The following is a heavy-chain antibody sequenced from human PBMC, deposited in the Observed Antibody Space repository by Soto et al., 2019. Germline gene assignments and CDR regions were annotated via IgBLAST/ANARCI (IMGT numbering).Heavy chain of an antibody. CDR1: GFTFSRHT. Sequence: QVQLVEAGGGVVQPGRSLRLSCAASGFTFSRHTMHWVHQAPGKGLEWVAAISDDGSNTYYADSVKGRFIISRYNPKITLSLQMHSLRSEDTDVHHSAREVYYDLWSGINTHAYYFDDWGQGTLVTVSS. CDR2: ISDDGSNT. J-gene: IGHJ4*02. D-gene: IGHD3-3*01. CDR3: AREVYYDLWSGINTHAYYFDD. V-gene: IGHV3-30*14.